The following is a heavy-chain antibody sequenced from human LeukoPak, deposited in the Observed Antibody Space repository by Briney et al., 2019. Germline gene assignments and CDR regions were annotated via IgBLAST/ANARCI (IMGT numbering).Heavy chain of an antibody. V-gene: IGHV3-30-3*01. Sequence: GGSLRLSCAASGFTFSSYAMHWVRQAPGKGLEWVAVISYDGSNKYYADSVKGRFTISRDNSKNTLYLQMNSLRAEDTAVYYCARDWVVVVPAALDYWGQGTLVTVSS. J-gene: IGHJ4*02. CDR1: GFTFSSYA. CDR2: ISYDGSNK. CDR3: ARDWVVVVPAALDY. D-gene: IGHD2-2*01.